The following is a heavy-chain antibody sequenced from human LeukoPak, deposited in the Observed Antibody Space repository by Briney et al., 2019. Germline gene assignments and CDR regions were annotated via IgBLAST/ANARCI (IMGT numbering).Heavy chain of an antibody. V-gene: IGHV4-59*01. CDR2: IYYDGNT. J-gene: IGHJ5*02. CDR3: ARDHGTNWLNWFDP. CDR1: GGSISSYS. Sequence: SDTLSLTCTVSGGSISSYSWSWLRQPPGKGLEWIGYIYYDGNTNYNPSLKSRVTMSVDTSKNQFSLKLTSVTAADTAVYFCARDHGTNWLNWFDPWGQGTLVTVSS. D-gene: IGHD5-24*01.